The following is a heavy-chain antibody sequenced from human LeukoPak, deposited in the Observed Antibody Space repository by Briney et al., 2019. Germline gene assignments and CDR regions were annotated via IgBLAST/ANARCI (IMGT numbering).Heavy chain of an antibody. CDR3: ASFIAAAGEPHYYYGMDV. CDR2: ISSSSSYI. CDR1: GFTFSSYS. J-gene: IGHJ6*02. D-gene: IGHD6-13*01. V-gene: IGHV3-21*01. Sequence: GGSLRLSCAASGFTFSSYSMNWVRQAPGKGLEWVSSISSSSSYIYYADTVKGRFTISRDNAKNSLYLQMNSLRAEDTAVYYCASFIAAAGEPHYYYGMDVWGQGTTVTVSS.